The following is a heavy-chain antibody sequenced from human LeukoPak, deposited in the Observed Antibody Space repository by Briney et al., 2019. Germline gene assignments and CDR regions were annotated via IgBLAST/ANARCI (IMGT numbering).Heavy chain of an antibody. D-gene: IGHD3-10*01. J-gene: IGHJ4*02. CDR2: INHSGST. V-gene: IGHV4-34*01. CDR3: ARDSPYMRFGESFDY. Sequence: SETLSLTCAVYGGSFSGYYWSWIRQPPGKGLEWIGEINHSGSTNYNPSLKSRVTISVDTSKNQFSLKLSSVTAADTAVYYCARDSPYMRFGESFDYWGQGTLVTVSS. CDR1: GGSFSGYY.